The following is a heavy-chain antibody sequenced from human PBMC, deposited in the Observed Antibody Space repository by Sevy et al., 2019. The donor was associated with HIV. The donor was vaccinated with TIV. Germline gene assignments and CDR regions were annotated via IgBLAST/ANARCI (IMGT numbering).Heavy chain of an antibody. J-gene: IGHJ4*02. CDR1: GRNFRNYA. D-gene: IGHD6-13*01. V-gene: IGHV1-69*13. CDR2: IIPMFETA. Sequence: ASVKVSCKASGRNFRNYAISWVRQAPGQGLEWMGGIIPMFETANYVQKFQGRVTITADESTGTAYMELSSLISEDTAIYYCARSISWYASFDSWGQGSLVTVSS. CDR3: ARSISWYASFDS.